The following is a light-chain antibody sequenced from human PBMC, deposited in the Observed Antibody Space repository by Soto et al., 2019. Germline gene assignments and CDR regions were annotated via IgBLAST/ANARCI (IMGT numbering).Light chain of an antibody. V-gene: IGKV3-20*01. CDR1: QTVSRNY. CDR3: KQYGTPTRK. CDR2: GSS. Sequence: ILLTHAPVTLSLSPGERATLSCRSIQTVSRNYLAWYQQRPGQAPRILIHGSSIRATGIPDRFSGSGSGTDFTLKINRLEHEDFAVYSCKQYGTPTRKFGQGTXVEI. J-gene: IGKJ1*01.